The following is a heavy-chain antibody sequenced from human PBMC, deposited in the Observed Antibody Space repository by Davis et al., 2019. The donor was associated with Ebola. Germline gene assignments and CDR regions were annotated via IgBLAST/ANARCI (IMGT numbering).Heavy chain of an antibody. D-gene: IGHD3-16*01. CDR1: GFTFTGYY. Sequence: ASVKVSCKASGFTFTGYYMHWVRQAPGQGPEWMGWISLNSGSTKYSHKFQGRVTMTRDTSINTAHMELSGLRSDDTALCYCARDDKVMHFDYWGQGTLVTVSS. V-gene: IGHV1-2*02. J-gene: IGHJ4*02. CDR2: ISLNSGST. CDR3: ARDDKVMHFDY.